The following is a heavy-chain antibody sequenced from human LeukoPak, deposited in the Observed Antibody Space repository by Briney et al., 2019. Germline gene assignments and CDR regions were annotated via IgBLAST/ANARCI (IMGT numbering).Heavy chain of an antibody. Sequence: SETLSLTCTVSGGSISSYYWSWIRQPPGKGLEWIGYIYYSGSTNYNPSLKSRVTISVDTSKNQFSLKLSSVTAADTAVYYCARVPQDSGSYYGSYYYYMDVWGKGTTVTVSS. D-gene: IGHD1-26*01. J-gene: IGHJ6*03. CDR3: ARVPQDSGSYYGSYYYYMDV. CDR2: IYYSGST. V-gene: IGHV4-59*01. CDR1: GGSISSYY.